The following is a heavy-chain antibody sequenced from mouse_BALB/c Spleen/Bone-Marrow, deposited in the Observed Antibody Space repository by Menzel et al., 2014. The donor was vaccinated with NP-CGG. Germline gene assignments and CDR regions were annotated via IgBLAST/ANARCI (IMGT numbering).Heavy chain of an antibody. J-gene: IGHJ4*01. D-gene: IGHD2-14*01. CDR3: ARDALYRYDGGYAMDY. CDR1: GFTFSDYY. V-gene: IGHV5-4*02. Sequence: DVQLQESGGGLVKPGGSLKLSCAASGFTFSDYYMYWVRQTPEKRLEWVATISDGGSYTYYPDSVKGRFTISRDNAKNNLYLQMSSLKSEDTAMYCCARDALYRYDGGYAMDYWGQGTSVTVSS. CDR2: ISDGGSYT.